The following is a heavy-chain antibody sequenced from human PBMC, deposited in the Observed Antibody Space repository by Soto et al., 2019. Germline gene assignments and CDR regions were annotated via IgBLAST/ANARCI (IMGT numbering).Heavy chain of an antibody. CDR1: GYTFTSYY. CDR2: INPSGGST. D-gene: IGHD2-15*01. CDR3: AREGGIVVVVAAYDY. V-gene: IGHV1-46*01. J-gene: IGHJ4*02. Sequence: ASVKVSCKASGYTFTSYYMHWVRQAPGQGLEWMGIINPSGGSTSYAQKFQGRVTMNRDTSTSTVFMLLFSLRSEDTAVYYCAREGGIVVVVAAYDYWGQGTLVTVSS.